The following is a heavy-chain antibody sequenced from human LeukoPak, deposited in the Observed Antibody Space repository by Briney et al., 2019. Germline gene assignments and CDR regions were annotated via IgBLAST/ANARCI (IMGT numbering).Heavy chain of an antibody. CDR2: IRYDGSNK. D-gene: IGHD4-17*01. CDR1: GFTFSSYG. J-gene: IGHJ4*02. CDR3: AKGAWSYGDYGGHFDY. V-gene: IGHV3-30*02. Sequence: PGGSLRLSCAASGFTFSSYGMHWVRQAPGKGLEGVAFIRYDGSNKYYADSVKGRFTISRDNSKNTLYLQMNSLRAEDTAVYHCAKGAWSYGDYGGHFDYWGQGTLVTVSS.